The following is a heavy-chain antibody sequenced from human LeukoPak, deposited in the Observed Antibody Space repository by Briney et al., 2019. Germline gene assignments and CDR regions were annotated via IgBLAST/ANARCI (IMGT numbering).Heavy chain of an antibody. D-gene: IGHD4-11*01. Sequence: GGSLRLSCAASGFTFSSYGMHWVRQAPGKGLEWVAFIRYDGSNKYYADSVKGRFTISRDNSKNTLYLQMNSLRAEDMAVYYCARQYSNYGASNLYYFDYWGQGTLVTVSS. CDR3: ARQYSNYGASNLYYFDY. J-gene: IGHJ4*02. CDR1: GFTFSSYG. CDR2: IRYDGSNK. V-gene: IGHV3-30*02.